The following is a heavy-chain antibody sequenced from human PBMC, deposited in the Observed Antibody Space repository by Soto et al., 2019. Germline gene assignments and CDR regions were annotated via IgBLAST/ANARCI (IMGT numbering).Heavy chain of an antibody. CDR1: GFTFSSYA. Sequence: GGSLRLYCAASGFTFSSYAMSWVRQAPGKGLEWVSAISGSGGSTYYADSVKGRFTISRDNSKNTLYLQMNSLRAEDTAVYYCAKGLHSYGYGYFDYWGQGTLVTVSS. CDR3: AKGLHSYGYGYFDY. CDR2: ISGSGGST. D-gene: IGHD5-18*01. J-gene: IGHJ4*02. V-gene: IGHV3-23*01.